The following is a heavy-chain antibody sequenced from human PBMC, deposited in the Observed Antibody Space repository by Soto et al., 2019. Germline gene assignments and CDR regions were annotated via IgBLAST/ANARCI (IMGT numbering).Heavy chain of an antibody. CDR2: IYYSGST. V-gene: IGHV4-39*01. CDR3: VRDWSYYYYGMDV. J-gene: IGHJ6*02. CDR1: GGSISSSSYY. Sequence: PSETLSLTCTVSGGSISSSSYYWGWIRQPPGKGLEWIGSIYYSGSTYYNPSLKSRVTISVDTSKNQFSLKLSSVTAADTAVYYCVRDWSYYYYGMDVWGQGTTVTVSS. D-gene: IGHD1-1*01.